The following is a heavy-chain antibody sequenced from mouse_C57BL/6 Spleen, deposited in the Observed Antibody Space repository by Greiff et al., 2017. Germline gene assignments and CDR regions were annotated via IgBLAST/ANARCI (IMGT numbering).Heavy chain of an antibody. CDR1: GFTFSSYT. D-gene: IGHD1-1*01. CDR2: ISGGGGDT. J-gene: IGHJ1*03. V-gene: IGHV5-9*01. Sequence: EVHLLQSGGGLVKPGGSLKLSCAASGFTFSSYTMSWVRQTPEQRLEWVATISGGGGDTYYPDSVKGRFTISRDNAKNTLYLQMSSLRSEDTALYYCAGPYYGSSHWYFDGWGTGTTVTVSS. CDR3: AGPYYGSSHWYFDG.